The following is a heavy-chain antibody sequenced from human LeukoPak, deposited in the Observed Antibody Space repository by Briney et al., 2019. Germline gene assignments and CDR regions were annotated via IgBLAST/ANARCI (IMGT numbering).Heavy chain of an antibody. Sequence: ASVKVSCKPSGYTFTTYGVNWVRQAPGQGLEWMGWISTYDAKTYYAQMLQGRVTMTRDTSTSTVYMELRSLRSDDTAVYYCARVPGSLWGGYPINWFDPWGQGTLVTVSS. D-gene: IGHD3-3*01. V-gene: IGHV1-18*01. CDR2: ISTYDAKT. CDR1: GYTFTTYG. J-gene: IGHJ5*02. CDR3: ARVPGSLWGGYPINWFDP.